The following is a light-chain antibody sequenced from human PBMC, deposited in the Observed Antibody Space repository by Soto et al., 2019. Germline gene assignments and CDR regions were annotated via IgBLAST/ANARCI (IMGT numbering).Light chain of an antibody. Sequence: EIVLTQSPGTLSLSPGERATLSCRASQSISSTYLAWYQQKPGQAPRLLIFGTSSGATGIPDRFSGSVSGTDFTLTISRLEPEDFVVYYCQQYGSSPRTFGQGTKVEIK. V-gene: IGKV3-20*01. CDR3: QQYGSSPRT. J-gene: IGKJ1*01. CDR2: GTS. CDR1: QSISSTY.